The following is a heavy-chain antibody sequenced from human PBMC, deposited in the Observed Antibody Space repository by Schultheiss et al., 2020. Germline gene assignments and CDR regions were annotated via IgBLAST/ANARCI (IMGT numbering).Heavy chain of an antibody. V-gene: IGHV3-48*02. CDR1: GFTVSSNY. Sequence: GGSLRLSCAASGFTVSSNYMSWVRQAPGKGLEWVSYISRSGKTIHYADSVRGRFTISRDNAKNSLYLQMNSLRDEDTAVYYCASQFHTAMVMDYWGQGTLVTVSS. CDR2: ISRSGKTI. D-gene: IGHD5-18*01. CDR3: ASQFHTAMVMDY. J-gene: IGHJ4*02.